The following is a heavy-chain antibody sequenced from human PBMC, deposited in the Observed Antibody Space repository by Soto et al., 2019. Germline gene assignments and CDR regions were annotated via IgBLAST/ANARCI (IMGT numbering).Heavy chain of an antibody. Sequence: GGSLRLSCAASGFTFSTYAMSWVRQAPGKGLEWVSTIDNSGGSTYYADSVKGRFTISRDNSKNTLYLQMNSLRAEDTAVYYCAKESGGIGGSFDYWGQGTLVTVSS. CDR1: GFTFSTYA. CDR3: AKESGGIGGSFDY. V-gene: IGHV3-23*01. CDR2: IDNSGGST. D-gene: IGHD2-15*01. J-gene: IGHJ4*02.